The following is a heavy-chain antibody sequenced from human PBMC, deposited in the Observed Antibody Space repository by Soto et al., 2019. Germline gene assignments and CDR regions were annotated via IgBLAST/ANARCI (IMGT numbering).Heavy chain of an antibody. V-gene: IGHV1-24*01. Sequence: ASVKVSCKVSGYTLTELSMHWVRQAPGKGLEWMGGIDPEDGKTIYAQKFQGRVTMTEDTSTDTAYKELNSLRAEDTAVYYCAKGKERDYYDSSGPVWGQGTLVTVSP. D-gene: IGHD3-22*01. CDR2: IDPEDGKT. CDR1: GYTLTELS. CDR3: AKGKERDYYDSSGPV. J-gene: IGHJ4*02.